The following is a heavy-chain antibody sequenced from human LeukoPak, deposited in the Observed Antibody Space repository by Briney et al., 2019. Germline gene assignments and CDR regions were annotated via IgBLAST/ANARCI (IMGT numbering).Heavy chain of an antibody. J-gene: IGHJ4*02. Sequence: PGGSLRLSCAASGFTFSSYWMTWVRQSPGKGLEWVANVNQVGNEKYYVDSVKGRFAISRDNAKRSLYLQMNSLRADDTAVYYCAIDTSAERGQQLANWGQGTLVTVSS. V-gene: IGHV3-7*01. D-gene: IGHD6-13*01. CDR2: VNQVGNEK. CDR3: AIDTSAERGQQLAN. CDR1: GFTFSSYW.